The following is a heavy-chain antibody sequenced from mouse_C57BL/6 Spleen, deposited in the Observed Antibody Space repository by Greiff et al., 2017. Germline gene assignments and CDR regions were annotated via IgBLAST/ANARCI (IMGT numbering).Heavy chain of an antibody. CDR2: IDPSDSYT. J-gene: IGHJ4*01. D-gene: IGHD1-1*01. Sequence: VKLQQPGAELVRPGTSVKLSCKASGYTFTSYWMHWVKQRPGQGLEWIGVIDPSDSYTNYNQKFKGKATLTVDTSSSTAYMQLSSLTSEDSAVYYCASTTTGAMDYWGQGTSVTVSS. CDR3: ASTTTGAMDY. V-gene: IGHV1-59*01. CDR1: GYTFTSYW.